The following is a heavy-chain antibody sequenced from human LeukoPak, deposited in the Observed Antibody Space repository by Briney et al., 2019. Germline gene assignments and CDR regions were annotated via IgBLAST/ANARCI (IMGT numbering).Heavy chain of an antibody. CDR1: GYTFTGYY. V-gene: IGHV1-2*02. Sequence: GASVKVSCKASGYTFTGYYMHWVRQAPGQGLEWMGWINPNSGGTNYAQKFQGRVTMTRDTSISTAYMELSRLRSDDTAVYYCAREVLVDGPHYYYYGMDVWGQGTTVTVSS. D-gene: IGHD4/OR15-4a*01. J-gene: IGHJ6*02. CDR3: AREVLVDGPHYYYYGMDV. CDR2: INPNSGGT.